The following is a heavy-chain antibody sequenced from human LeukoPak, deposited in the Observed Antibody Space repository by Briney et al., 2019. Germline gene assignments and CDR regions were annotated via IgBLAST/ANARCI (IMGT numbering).Heavy chain of an antibody. CDR1: GFTFSNSA. D-gene: IGHD3-3*01. CDR3: AGSPQNYDFWSGYGAYYGMDV. J-gene: IGHJ6*02. Sequence: PGRSLRLSCAASGFTFSNSAMHWVRQAPGKGLEWVAVISYDGSNKYYADSVKGRFTISRDNSKNTLYLQMNSLRAEDTAVYYCAGSPQNYDFWSGYGAYYGMDVWGQGTTVTVSS. V-gene: IGHV3-30-3*01. CDR2: ISYDGSNK.